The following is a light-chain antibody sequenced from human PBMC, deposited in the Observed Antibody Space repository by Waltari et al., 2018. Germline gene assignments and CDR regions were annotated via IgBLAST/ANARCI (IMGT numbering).Light chain of an antibody. Sequence: QSVLTQPPSASGNPGQRVTISCSVTYSNMGSHSANWFQHHPGTAPKPLLPSNTERPSGVPGRFSGSKSGTSASLAISGLQSEDEGDYYCALWDDSLNGVVFGGGTKLTVL. J-gene: IGLJ2*01. CDR2: SNT. CDR1: YSNMGSHS. V-gene: IGLV1-44*01. CDR3: ALWDDSLNGVV.